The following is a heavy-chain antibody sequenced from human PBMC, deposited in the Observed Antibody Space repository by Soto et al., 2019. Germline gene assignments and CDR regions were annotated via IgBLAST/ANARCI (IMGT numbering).Heavy chain of an antibody. CDR3: ARLEATTRHFDI. CDR1: GYTFTRYG. CDR2: ISTYNGNT. J-gene: IGHJ3*02. Sequence: QVHLVQSGAEVKKPGASVKVSCKASGYTFTRYGISWVRQDPGQGLEWMGWISTYNGNTNYAQKLQGRVTMTTDTSTSTAYMELRSLRSDDTAVYYCARLEATTRHFDIWGQGTMVTVSS. V-gene: IGHV1-18*01.